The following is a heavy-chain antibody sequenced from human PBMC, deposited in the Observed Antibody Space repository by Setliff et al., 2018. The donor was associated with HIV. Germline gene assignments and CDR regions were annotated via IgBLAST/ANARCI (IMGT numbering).Heavy chain of an antibody. D-gene: IGHD3-3*01. CDR1: GFSFGSNW. CDR3: LKGVVATFFYYMDV. V-gene: IGHV3-7*01. CDR2: IKQDGTNA. Sequence: PGGSLRLSCVASGFSFGSNWMSWVRQAPGKGLEWVANIKQDGTNAEYLDSVKGRFTISRDNSERTVYLEMNGVRVEDTAVYYCLKGVVATFFYYMDVWGKGTTVTVSS. J-gene: IGHJ6*03.